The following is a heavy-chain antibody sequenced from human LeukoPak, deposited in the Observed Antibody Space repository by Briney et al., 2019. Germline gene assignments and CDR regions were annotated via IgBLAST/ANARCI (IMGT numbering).Heavy chain of an antibody. V-gene: IGHV1-18*01. CDR3: ARVPDSSGYYYPIDY. CDR1: GYTFTSYG. J-gene: IGHJ4*02. Sequence: ASVKVSCKASGYTFTSYGISWVRQAPGQGLEWMGWISAYNGNTNYAQKLQGRVTMTTDTSTSTAYMELRSLRSDDTALYYCARVPDSSGYYYPIDYWGQGTLVTVSS. CDR2: ISAYNGNT. D-gene: IGHD3-22*01.